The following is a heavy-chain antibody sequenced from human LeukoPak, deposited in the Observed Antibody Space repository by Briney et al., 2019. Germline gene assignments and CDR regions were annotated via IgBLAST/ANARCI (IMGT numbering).Heavy chain of an antibody. J-gene: IGHJ4*02. Sequence: SETLSLTCSVSGGSMSRSSYFWGWIRQPPGKGLEWIGSFHYSGSTYYNPSLKSRVTISVDTSKNQFSLKLSSVTAADTAIYYCARPFLRFSSGWHFDYWGQGILVTVSS. D-gene: IGHD6-19*01. V-gene: IGHV4-39*01. CDR3: ARPFLRFSSGWHFDY. CDR2: FHYSGST. CDR1: GGSMSRSSYF.